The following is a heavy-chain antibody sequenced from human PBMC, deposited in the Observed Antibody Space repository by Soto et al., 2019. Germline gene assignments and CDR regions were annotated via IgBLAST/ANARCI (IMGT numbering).Heavy chain of an antibody. J-gene: IGHJ6*03. D-gene: IGHD6-13*01. V-gene: IGHV4-39*01. Sequence: PSETLSLTCTVSGGSISSSSYYWGWIRQPPGKGLEWIGSIYYSGSTYYNPSLKSRVTVSVDTSKNQFSLKLSSVTAADTAVYYCARLGPSIAAAGAYYYYYYMDVWGKGPTVTVSS. CDR2: IYYSGST. CDR1: GGSISSSSYY. CDR3: ARLGPSIAAAGAYYYYYYMDV.